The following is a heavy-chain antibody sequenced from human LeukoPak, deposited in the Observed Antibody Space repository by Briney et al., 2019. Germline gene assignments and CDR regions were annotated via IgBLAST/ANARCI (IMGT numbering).Heavy chain of an antibody. CDR1: GGSTSSNY. D-gene: IGHD6-6*01. V-gene: IGHV4-59*01. J-gene: IGHJ5*02. Sequence: TETPSRISCVAGGSTSSNYWIWIRHHPGKGLQGSGYIYYSGSTNYNPSLKSRVTISVDTSKNQFSLKLSSVTAADTAVYYCARSSPSRLKLAPWGQGTPVTVSS. CDR2: IYYSGST. CDR3: ARSSPSRLKLAP.